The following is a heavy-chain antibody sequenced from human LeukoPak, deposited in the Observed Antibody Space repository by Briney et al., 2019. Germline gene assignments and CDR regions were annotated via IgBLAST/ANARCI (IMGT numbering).Heavy chain of an antibody. V-gene: IGHV1-18*01. D-gene: IGHD4-23*01. CDR3: ARCGNANFYPPYFDY. CDR1: GYTFTSYG. CDR2: ISAYNGDS. Sequence: ASVKVSCKASGYTFTSYGFNWVRQAPGQGLEWMGWISAYNGDSNYAQKFQGRVTMTTDTSTSTAYMELRSLRSDDTAVYYCARCGNANFYPPYFDYWGQGTLVTDSS. J-gene: IGHJ4*02.